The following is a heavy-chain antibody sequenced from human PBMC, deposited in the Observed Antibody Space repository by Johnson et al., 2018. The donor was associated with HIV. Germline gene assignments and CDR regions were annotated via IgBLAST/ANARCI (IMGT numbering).Heavy chain of an antibody. D-gene: IGHD1-26*01. J-gene: IGHJ3*02. CDR3: ARGGASGAFDI. CDR2: IRYDGSNK. CDR1: GFTFSSYG. V-gene: IGHV3-30*02. Sequence: QVQLVESGGGVVQPGGSLRLSCAASGFTFSSYGMHWVRQAPGKGLEWVAFIRYDGSNKYYADSVKGRFTISRDNSKNTLYLQMGSLRAEDMAVYYCARGGASGAFDIWGQGTMVTVSS.